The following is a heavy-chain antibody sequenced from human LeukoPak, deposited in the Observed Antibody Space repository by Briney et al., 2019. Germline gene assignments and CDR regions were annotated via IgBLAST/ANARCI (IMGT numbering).Heavy chain of an antibody. CDR2: INNDGSKT. J-gene: IGHJ4*02. Sequence: GGSLRLSCGASGFPFSNYWMHWVRQVPGKGLVWLSHINNDGSKTKYADSVKGRFTISRDNAKSTVFLQMNSLRAEDTAVYYCARDMQWLALEALDYWGQGTLVTVSS. V-gene: IGHV3-74*01. D-gene: IGHD6-19*01. CDR1: GFPFSNYW. CDR3: ARDMQWLALEALDY.